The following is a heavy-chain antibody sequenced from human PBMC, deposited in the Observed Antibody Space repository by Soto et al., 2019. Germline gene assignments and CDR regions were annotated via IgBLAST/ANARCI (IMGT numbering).Heavy chain of an antibody. V-gene: IGHV1-3*01. CDR2: INAGNGNT. CDR3: ARAYYDILTGHGLDV. CDR1: GYTFTSYA. J-gene: IGHJ6*02. D-gene: IGHD3-9*01. Sequence: GASVKVSCKASGYTFTSYAMHWVRQAPGQRLEWMGWINAGNGNTKYSQKFQGRVTITRDTSASTAYMELSSLRSEDTAVYYCARAYYDILTGHGLDVWGPGTTVTVSS.